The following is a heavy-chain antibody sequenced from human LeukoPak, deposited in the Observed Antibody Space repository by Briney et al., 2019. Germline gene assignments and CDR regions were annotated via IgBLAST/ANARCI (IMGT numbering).Heavy chain of an antibody. Sequence: SETLSLTCTVSGGSISSYYWSWIRQPPGKGLEWIGYIYYSGSTNYNPSLKSRVTISVDTSKNQFSLKLSSVTAADTAVYYCARGRYSSSWCYFDYWGQGTLVTVSS. CDR1: GGSISSYY. CDR3: ARGRYSSSWCYFDY. CDR2: IYYSGST. D-gene: IGHD6-13*01. V-gene: IGHV4-59*01. J-gene: IGHJ4*02.